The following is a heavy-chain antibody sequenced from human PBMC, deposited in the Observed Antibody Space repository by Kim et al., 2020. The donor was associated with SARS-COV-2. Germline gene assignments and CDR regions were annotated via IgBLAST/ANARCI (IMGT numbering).Heavy chain of an antibody. CDR2: ISDSGGYT. V-gene: IGHV3-11*06. D-gene: IGHD2-21*02. CDR1: GFIFSDYY. Sequence: GGSLRLSCAASGFIFSDYYMSWMRQAPGKGLEWVAYISDSGGYTKYRDSVKGRFTISRDNSKNSVYLQMNSLRAEDTAVYYCARVTYCGGDCYSNWGQGTLGTVSS. CDR3: ARVTYCGGDCYSN. J-gene: IGHJ4*02.